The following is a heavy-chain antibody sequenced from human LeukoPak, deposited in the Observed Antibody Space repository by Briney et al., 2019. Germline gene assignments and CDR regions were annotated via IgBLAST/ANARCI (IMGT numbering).Heavy chain of an antibody. J-gene: IGHJ4*02. D-gene: IGHD3-22*01. Sequence: GGSLRLSCAASGFTFSTYWMSWVRQAPGKGLEWVANIKEDGSEKYYGDSVKGRFTISRDNAKNSLYMQMNSLRAEDTAVYYCARDSSGYQWGQGTLVTVSS. V-gene: IGHV3-7*01. CDR3: ARDSSGYQ. CDR1: GFTFSTYW. CDR2: IKEDGSEK.